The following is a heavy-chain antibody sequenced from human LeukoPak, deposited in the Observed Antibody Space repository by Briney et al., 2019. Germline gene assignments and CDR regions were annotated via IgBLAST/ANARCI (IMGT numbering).Heavy chain of an antibody. CDR2: VSRSGGST. CDR1: GFSFKNYA. V-gene: IGHV3-23*01. CDR3: AKGRTESAGTHDAFYV. Sequence: GGSLRLSCGGSGFSFKNYAMSWVRQAPGKGLEWVAAVSRSGGSTYYAGSVKGRFTVSRDNSQNMVFVQMNNLGVEDTAVYYCAKGRTESAGTHDAFYVWGQGTVLTVS. D-gene: IGHD1-26*01. J-gene: IGHJ3*01.